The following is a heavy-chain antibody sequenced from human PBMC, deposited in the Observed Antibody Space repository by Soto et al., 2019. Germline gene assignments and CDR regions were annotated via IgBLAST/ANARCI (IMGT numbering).Heavy chain of an antibody. Sequence: PSETLSLTCSVSGGSISHYYWSWIRQSPGKGLEWIGYAYYSGSTDYNPSLKSRVTMSVDTSKNQVSLKLNSVTTADTAVYYCARDRSTYGGGGTGEVKDNWFAPCGPGTLVTVSS. CDR2: AYYSGST. CDR3: ARDRSTYGGGGTGEVKDNWFAP. V-gene: IGHV4-59*01. D-gene: IGHD2-8*01. J-gene: IGHJ5*02. CDR1: GGSISHYY.